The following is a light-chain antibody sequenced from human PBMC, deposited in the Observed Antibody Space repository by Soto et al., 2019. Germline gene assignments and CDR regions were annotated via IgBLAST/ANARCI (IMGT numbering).Light chain of an antibody. CDR1: QSISFW. V-gene: IGKV1-5*01. CDR2: DAP. J-gene: IGKJ1*01. Sequence: DIQLTQAPSFLSASAGDRVTITCRASQSISFWLAWYQQKPGKAPNLLIYDAPTLQSGVPSRFSGSGSGTESTLTISRLQPDDFATYYCQQYNAYSPTFGQGTKVDIK. CDR3: QQYNAYSPT.